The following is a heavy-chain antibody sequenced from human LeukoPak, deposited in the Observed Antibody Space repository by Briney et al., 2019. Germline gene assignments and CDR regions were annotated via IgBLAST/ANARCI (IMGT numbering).Heavy chain of an antibody. V-gene: IGHV4-39*07. CDR2: IYYSGST. D-gene: IGHD2-15*01. CDR1: GGSISSSSYY. J-gene: IGHJ5*02. CDR3: ARDVRAAYNWFDP. Sequence: SETLSLTCTVSGGSISSSSYYWGWIRQPPGKGLEWIGSIYYSGSTYYNPSLKSRVTISVDTSRNQFSLKLSSVTAADTAVYYCARDVRAAYNWFDPWGQGTLVTVSS.